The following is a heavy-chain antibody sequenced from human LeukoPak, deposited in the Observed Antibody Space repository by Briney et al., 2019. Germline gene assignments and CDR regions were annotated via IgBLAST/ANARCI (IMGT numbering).Heavy chain of an antibody. V-gene: IGHV3-23*01. D-gene: IGHD3-10*01. CDR1: GFTFSSYA. CDR3: AKDRGAGYPPYYFDY. Sequence: WGSLRLSCAASGFTFSSYAMSWVRQAPGKGLEWVSAISGSGGSTYSADSVKGRFTISRDNSKNTLYLQMNSLRAEDTAVYYCAKDRGAGYPPYYFDYWGQGTLVTVSS. CDR2: ISGSGGST. J-gene: IGHJ4*02.